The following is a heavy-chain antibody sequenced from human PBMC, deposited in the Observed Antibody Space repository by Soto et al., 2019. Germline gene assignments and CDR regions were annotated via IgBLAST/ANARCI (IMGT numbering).Heavy chain of an antibody. CDR3: ARESGVLRYFDWPHYYGMDV. CDR1: GGTFSSYA. CDR2: IIPIFGTA. Sequence: VASVKVSCKASGGTFSSYAISWVRQAPGQGLEWMGGIIPIFGTANYAQKFQGRVTITADESTSTAYMELSSLRSEDTAVYYCARESGVLRYFDWPHYYGMDVWGQGTTVTVSS. D-gene: IGHD3-9*01. V-gene: IGHV1-69*13. J-gene: IGHJ6*02.